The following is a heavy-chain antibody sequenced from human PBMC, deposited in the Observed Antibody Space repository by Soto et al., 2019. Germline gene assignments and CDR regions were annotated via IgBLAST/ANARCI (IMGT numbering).Heavy chain of an antibody. D-gene: IGHD2-8*01. CDR1: GFTFSSYG. V-gene: IGHV3-30*18. CDR3: AKDLLAWPINPHCTNGVCYKGGYFDY. J-gene: IGHJ4*02. Sequence: GGSLRLSCAASGFTFSSYGMHWVRQAPGKGLEWVAVISYDGSNKYYADSVKGRFTISRDNSKNTLYLQMNSLRAEDTAVYYCAKDLLAWPINPHCTNGVCYKGGYFDYWGQGTLVTVSS. CDR2: ISYDGSNK.